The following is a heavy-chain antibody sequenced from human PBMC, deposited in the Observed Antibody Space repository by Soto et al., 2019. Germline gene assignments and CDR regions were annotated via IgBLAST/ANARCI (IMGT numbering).Heavy chain of an antibody. Sequence: SANLYLTCALSRDSIRSGTYWAWFRPPPGKGLEWIGYIYYSVRTNYNPSLKSRVTISVDTSKNQFSLKLSSVTAADTAVYYWARAATPYFDLFSAFHPSGQASLVKVSS. V-gene: IGHV4-61*01. J-gene: IGHJ5*02. CDR1: RDSIRSGTY. CDR2: IYYSVRT. D-gene: IGHD3-9*01. CDR3: ARAATPYFDLFSAFHP.